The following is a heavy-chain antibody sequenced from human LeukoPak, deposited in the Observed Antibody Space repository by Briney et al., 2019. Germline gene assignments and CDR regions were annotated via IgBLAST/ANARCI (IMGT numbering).Heavy chain of an antibody. V-gene: IGHV1-2*02. D-gene: IGHD3-10*01. CDR3: ARDPTFRGVISTPGH. CDR1: GYTFTGYY. Sequence: GASVKVSCKASGYTFTGYYMHWVRQAPGQGLGWMGWINPNSGGTNYAQKFQGRVTMTRDTSISTAYMELSRLRSDDTAVYYCARDPTFRGVISTPGHWGQGTLVTVSS. J-gene: IGHJ4*02. CDR2: INPNSGGT.